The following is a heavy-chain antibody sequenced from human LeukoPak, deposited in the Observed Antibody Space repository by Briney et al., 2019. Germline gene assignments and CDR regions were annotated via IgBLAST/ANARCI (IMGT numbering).Heavy chain of an antibody. CDR2: IYTSGST. V-gene: IGHV4-4*07. D-gene: IGHD2-15*01. CDR3: ARVGCSGGSCYSDY. Sequence: SETLSLTCTVSGGSISSYYWSWIRRPAGKGLEWIGRIYTSGSTNYNPSLKSRVTMSVDTSKNQFSLKLSSVTAADTAVYYCARVGCSGGSCYSDYWGQGTLVTVSS. CDR1: GGSISSYY. J-gene: IGHJ4*02.